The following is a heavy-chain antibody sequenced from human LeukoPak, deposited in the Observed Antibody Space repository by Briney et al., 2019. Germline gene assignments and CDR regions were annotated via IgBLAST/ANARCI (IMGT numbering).Heavy chain of an antibody. D-gene: IGHD3-22*01. CDR3: AIGRIAKIVVVHSFQYGMDV. Sequence: SETLSLTCDVFGGSFTDYFWTWIRQSPGKGLEWIGEINDYSGNTSYNPSLNSRVSISLEKSKNQFSLELRSVTAADTAVYYCAIGRIAKIVVVHSFQYGMDVWGQGTTVTVSS. V-gene: IGHV4-34*01. J-gene: IGHJ6*02. CDR1: GGSFTDYF. CDR2: INDYSGNT.